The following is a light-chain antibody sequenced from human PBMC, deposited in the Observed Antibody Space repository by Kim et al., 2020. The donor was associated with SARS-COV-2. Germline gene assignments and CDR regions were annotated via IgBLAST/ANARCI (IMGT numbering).Light chain of an antibody. V-gene: IGKV3-20*01. J-gene: IGKJ4*01. CDR3: QQYAGSPLSAT. CDR2: GAS. CDR1: QTVNNY. Sequence: PGERATIPCRASQTVNNYLAWYQQKPGQAPRLLIYGASSRATGIPERFSGSGSGTDFTLTISRLEPEEFAVFYCQQYAGSPLSATFGGGTKVDIK.